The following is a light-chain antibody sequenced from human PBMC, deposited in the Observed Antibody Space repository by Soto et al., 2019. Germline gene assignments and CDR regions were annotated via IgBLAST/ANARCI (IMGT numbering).Light chain of an antibody. J-gene: IGLJ3*02. CDR3: ASWDDSLNGPV. CDR1: SSNIVSYS. Sequence: QLVLTQPPSASGTPGQRVTMSCSGSSSNIVSYSVSWYLHLPGTAPKLLIYSDNQRPSGVPDRFSGSKSGTSASLAISGLQSADEADYYCASWDDSLNGPVFGGGTKLTVL. V-gene: IGLV1-44*01. CDR2: SDN.